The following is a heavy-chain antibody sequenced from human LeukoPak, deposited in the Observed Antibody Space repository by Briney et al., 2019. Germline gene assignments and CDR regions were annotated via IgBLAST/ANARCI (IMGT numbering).Heavy chain of an antibody. Sequence: GGSLRLSCAASGFTFSSYAMSSVRLAPGKGLEWVSAISGSGGSTYYADSVKGRFTISRDNSKNTLYLQMNSLRAEDTAVYYCAKVPNGDQSWYYYMDVWGKGTTVTVSS. J-gene: IGHJ6*03. CDR3: AKVPNGDQSWYYYMDV. D-gene: IGHD3-10*01. CDR2: ISGSGGST. V-gene: IGHV3-23*01. CDR1: GFTFSSYA.